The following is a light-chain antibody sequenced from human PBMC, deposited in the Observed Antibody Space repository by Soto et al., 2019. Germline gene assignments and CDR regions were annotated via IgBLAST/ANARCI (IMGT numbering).Light chain of an antibody. V-gene: IGKV1-5*01. CDR3: QQYNSHSPPCT. J-gene: IGKJ2*02. CDR2: DAS. CDR1: QTISTW. Sequence: DIQMTQSPSTLSASVGDRITITCRASQTISTWLAWYQQKPGKAPKLLIYDASILERGVPSRFSGSGSGTEFTLTISSLQPDDFATYYCQQYNSHSPPCTFGQGTKLEIK.